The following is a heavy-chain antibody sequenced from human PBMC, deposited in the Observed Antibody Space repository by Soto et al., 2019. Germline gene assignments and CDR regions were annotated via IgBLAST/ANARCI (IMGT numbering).Heavy chain of an antibody. J-gene: IGHJ6*02. D-gene: IGHD6-6*01. CDR2: ISWDGGST. CDR3: AKALIAARGNDDYYYGMDV. Sequence: PGGALRLSCAASGFTFGEYTMHWVRQAPGKGLEWVSLISWDGGSTYYADSVKGRFTISRDNSKNSLYLQMNSLRTEDTALYYCAKALIAARGNDDYYYGMDVWGQGTTVTVSS. CDR1: GFTFGEYT. V-gene: IGHV3-43*01.